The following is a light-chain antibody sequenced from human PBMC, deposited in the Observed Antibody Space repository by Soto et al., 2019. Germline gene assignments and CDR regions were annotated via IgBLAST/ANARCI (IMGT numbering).Light chain of an antibody. CDR3: QQYDSYSWT. J-gene: IGKJ1*01. Sequence: DIQLTQSPSSLSASVGDKVTITCRASQSIRSYLNWVQQKPGKAPKLLIYDASSLQTGVPSRFSGSGSGTEFTLTISSLQTDDFASYYCQQYDSYSWTFGQGTKVDI. CDR1: QSIRSY. CDR2: DAS. V-gene: IGKV1-16*01.